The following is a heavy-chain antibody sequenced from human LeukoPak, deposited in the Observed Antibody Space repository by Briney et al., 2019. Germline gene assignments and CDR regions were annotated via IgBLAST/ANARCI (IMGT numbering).Heavy chain of an antibody. Sequence: GRSLRLSGAASRFTFSSYSMHWVRQAPGKGLEWVSATSTSGGSAYYADSVKGRFTISRDNSKNTLYLQMDSLRADDTAVYYCARYSGSYYYPPAWDLWGQGTLVTVSS. CDR3: ARYSGSYYYPPAWDL. J-gene: IGHJ4*02. CDR2: TSTSGGSA. CDR1: RFTFSSYS. D-gene: IGHD1-26*01. V-gene: IGHV3-23*01.